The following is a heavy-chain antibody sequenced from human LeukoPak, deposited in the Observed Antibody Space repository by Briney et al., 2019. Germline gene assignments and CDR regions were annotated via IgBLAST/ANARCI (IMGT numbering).Heavy chain of an antibody. Sequence: ASVKVSCKASGYTFNNYAISWVRQAAGQGLEWMGWISAYNGNTNYSQKLQGRLPMTTDRSTRTAYMERGSLRSDDRAVYYCARGSYWGQGTLVTVSS. J-gene: IGHJ4*02. CDR3: ARGSY. CDR1: GYTFNNYA. CDR2: ISAYNGNT. V-gene: IGHV1-18*01.